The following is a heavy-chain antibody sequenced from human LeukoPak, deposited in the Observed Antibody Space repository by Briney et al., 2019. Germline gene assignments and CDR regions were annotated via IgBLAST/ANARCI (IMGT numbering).Heavy chain of an antibody. Sequence: SQTLSLTCAISGDSVSSNTAAWNWIRQSPSRGLQWLGRTYYRSRWYDDYAMSVQGRLTISSDTSKNQFSLELVSVTPEDTAVYYCARGGSGLTVSLFDFWGQGTLVTVSS. V-gene: IGHV6-1*01. CDR2: TYYRSRWYD. CDR3: ARGGSGLTVSLFDF. D-gene: IGHD3-10*01. J-gene: IGHJ4*01. CDR1: GDSVSSNTAA.